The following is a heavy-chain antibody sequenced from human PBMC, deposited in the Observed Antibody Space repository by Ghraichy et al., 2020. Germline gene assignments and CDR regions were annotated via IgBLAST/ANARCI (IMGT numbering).Heavy chain of an antibody. V-gene: IGHV3-30*18. D-gene: IGHD4-23*01. CDR1: GFTFSSYG. Sequence: GGSLRLSCAASGFTFSSYGMHWVRQAPGKGLEWVAVISYNGSNKYYADSVKGRFTISRDNSKNTLYLQMNSLRAEDTAVYYCAKGSYTVVTQAFDYWGQGTLVTVSS. CDR2: ISYNGSNK. CDR3: AKGSYTVVTQAFDY. J-gene: IGHJ4*02.